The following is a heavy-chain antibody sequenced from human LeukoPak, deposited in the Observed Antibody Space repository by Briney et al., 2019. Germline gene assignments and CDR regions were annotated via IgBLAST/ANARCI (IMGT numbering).Heavy chain of an antibody. Sequence: ASVKVSCKASGYTFTGYYMHWVRQAPGQGLEWMGWINPNSGGTNYAQKLQGRVTMTTDTSTSTAYMELRSLRSDDTAVYYCARGLLPSYGDFDYWGQGTLVTVSS. D-gene: IGHD4-17*01. J-gene: IGHJ4*02. CDR3: ARGLLPSYGDFDY. CDR2: INPNSGGT. CDR1: GYTFTGYY. V-gene: IGHV1-2*02.